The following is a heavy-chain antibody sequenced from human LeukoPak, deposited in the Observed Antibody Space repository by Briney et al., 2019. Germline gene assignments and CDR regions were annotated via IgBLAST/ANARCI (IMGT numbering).Heavy chain of an antibody. V-gene: IGHV1-46*01. J-gene: IGHJ6*02. Sequence: GASVKVSCKASGYTFTSYYMHWVRQAPGQGLEWMGLINPSGGSTSYAQKFQGRVTMTRDTSTSTVYMELSSLRSEDTAVYYCARATSYRGIAAAGDNYYYYYGMDVWGQGTTVTVSS. D-gene: IGHD6-13*01. CDR2: INPSGGST. CDR3: ARATSYRGIAAAGDNYYYYYGMDV. CDR1: GYTFTSYY.